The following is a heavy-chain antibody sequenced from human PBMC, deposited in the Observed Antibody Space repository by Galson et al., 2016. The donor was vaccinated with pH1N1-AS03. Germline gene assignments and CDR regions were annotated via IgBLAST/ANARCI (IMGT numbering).Heavy chain of an antibody. Sequence: SVKVSCKASGYTFTGHYIHWVRQAPGQGLEWMGWINPNSGDTNNAQKFEGRVTMTRDTSISTAYMEVNRLISDDTAAYYCAKGNYQLLNYYYYMDVWGKGTTVTVSS. V-gene: IGHV1-2*02. CDR3: AKGNYQLLNYYYYMDV. CDR1: GYTFTGHY. CDR2: INPNSGDT. D-gene: IGHD2-2*01. J-gene: IGHJ6*03.